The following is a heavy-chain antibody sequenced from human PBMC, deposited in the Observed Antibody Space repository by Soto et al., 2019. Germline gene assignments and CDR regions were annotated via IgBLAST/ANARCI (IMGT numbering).Heavy chain of an antibody. D-gene: IGHD4-4*01. V-gene: IGHV1-2*02. CDR1: GYPFSDNQ. CDR3: ARKHSLDYIRWGLDP. CDR2: INPKSDDT. Sequence: SVKVSCKAAGYPFSDNQIHGLRLPPVQCLEWMGRINPKSDDTNYAQKFQGRVTMTRDTSIDTAYLELTGLTSDDTATYYCARKHSLDYIRWGLDPWGQGTLVTVS. J-gene: IGHJ5*02.